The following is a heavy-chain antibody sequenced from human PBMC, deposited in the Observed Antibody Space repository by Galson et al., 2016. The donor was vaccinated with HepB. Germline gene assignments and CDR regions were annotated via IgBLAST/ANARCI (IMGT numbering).Heavy chain of an antibody. CDR3: AKGGYYGSGVPWGFDY. CDR2: IKQDGSEK. D-gene: IGHD3-10*01. CDR1: GFTFSSYW. J-gene: IGHJ4*02. Sequence: SLRLSCAASGFTFSSYWMSWVRQAPGKGLEWVANIKQDGSEKYYVDSVKGRFTISRDNPKHTVYLQMDSLRVEDTAVYYCAKGGYYGSGVPWGFDYWGQGTLVTVSS. V-gene: IGHV3-7*03.